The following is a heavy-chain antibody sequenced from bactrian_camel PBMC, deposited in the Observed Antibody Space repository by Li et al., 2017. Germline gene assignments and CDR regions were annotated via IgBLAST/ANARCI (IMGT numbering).Heavy chain of an antibody. V-gene: IGHV3S53*01. D-gene: IGHD4*01. J-gene: IGHJ4*01. CDR3: AADLVDRWFERLG. CDR2: ITSGYLT. Sequence: HVQLVESGGGAVQVGGSLTLTCAISGFETRGYVTHCMGWFRQASGKERELVSTITSGYLTTYADSVKGRFTISKDNAKNTVYLQMNSLKREDTAMYYCAADLVDRWFERLGRGQGTQVTVS. CDR1: GFETRGYVTHC.